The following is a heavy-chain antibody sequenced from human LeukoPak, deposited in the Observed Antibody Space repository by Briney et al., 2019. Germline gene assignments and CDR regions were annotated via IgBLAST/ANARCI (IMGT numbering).Heavy chain of an antibody. V-gene: IGHV4-4*02. Sequence: SETLSLTCAASGGSISSSNWWSWVRQPPGKGLEWIGEIYHSGSTNYNPSLKSRVTISVDKSKNQFSLKLSSVTAADTAVYYCARVRIAVAGPIDYWGQGTLVTVSS. CDR2: IYHSGST. CDR3: ARVRIAVAGPIDY. J-gene: IGHJ4*02. D-gene: IGHD6-19*01. CDR1: GGSISSSNW.